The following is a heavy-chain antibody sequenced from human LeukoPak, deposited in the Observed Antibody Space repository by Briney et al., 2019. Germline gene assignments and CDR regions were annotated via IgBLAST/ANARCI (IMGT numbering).Heavy chain of an antibody. Sequence: GGSLRLSCAASGFTFSSYAMSWVRQAPGKGLEWVSAISGSGGSTYYADSVKGRFTISRDNSKNTLYLQMNSLRAEDTAVYYCAKGVVPAAIHYYYYMDVWGKGTMVTVSS. CDR1: GFTFSSYA. V-gene: IGHV3-23*01. CDR2: ISGSGGST. CDR3: AKGVVPAAIHYYYYMDV. J-gene: IGHJ6*03. D-gene: IGHD2-2*02.